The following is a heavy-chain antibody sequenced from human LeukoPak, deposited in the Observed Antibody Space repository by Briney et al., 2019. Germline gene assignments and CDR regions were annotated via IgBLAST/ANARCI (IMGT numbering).Heavy chain of an antibody. CDR3: ARWNYDAFDI. D-gene: IGHD1-7*01. J-gene: IGHJ3*02. V-gene: IGHV4-31*03. Sequence: SETLSLTCTVSGGSISSGGYYWSWISQHPGKGLEWIGYIYYSGSTYYNPSLKSRVTISVDTSKNQFSLKLSSVTAADTAVYYCARWNYDAFDIWGQGTMVTVSS. CDR1: GGSISSGGYY. CDR2: IYYSGST.